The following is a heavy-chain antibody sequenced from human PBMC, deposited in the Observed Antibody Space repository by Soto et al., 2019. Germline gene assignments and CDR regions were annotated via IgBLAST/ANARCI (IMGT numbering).Heavy chain of an antibody. CDR2: LYWDGDE. Sequence: QITLKESGPTLVKPTQTLTLTCSCSGFSISADGVGVGWIRQPPGKALEWLAILYWDGDEGYSPSLSSRLTLTKDASRNQVGLTVTTVDPVDTATYLCAHSRRRASCGGGNCYPFDSWGQGTLVTVSS. D-gene: IGHD2-15*01. J-gene: IGHJ4*02. CDR3: AHSRRRASCGGGNCYPFDS. V-gene: IGHV2-5*02. CDR1: GFSISADGVG.